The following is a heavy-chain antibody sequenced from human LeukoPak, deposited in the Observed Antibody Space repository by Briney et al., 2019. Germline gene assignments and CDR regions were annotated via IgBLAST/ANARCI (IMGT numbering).Heavy chain of an antibody. CDR1: GYTFTGYY. Sequence: GASVKVSCKASGYTFTGYYMHWVRQAPGQGLEWMGIINPSGGSTSYAQKFQGRVTMARDMSTSTVYMELSSLRSEDTAVYYCARLGYSGYDPNAWFDPWGQGTLVTVSS. V-gene: IGHV1-46*01. J-gene: IGHJ5*02. CDR3: ARLGYSGYDPNAWFDP. D-gene: IGHD5-12*01. CDR2: INPSGGST.